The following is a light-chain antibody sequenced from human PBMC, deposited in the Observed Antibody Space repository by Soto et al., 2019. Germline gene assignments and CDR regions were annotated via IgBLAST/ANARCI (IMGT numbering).Light chain of an antibody. V-gene: IGKV1-6*01. J-gene: IGKJ1*01. Sequence: AIQLTPSPSSLSASVAARVIITCRTSQAIRTALGWYQQKPGQVPKLLIYAASTLQSGVPSRFRGSGSGTDFTLTISSLQPEDFTTYYCLLDFGYFWAFGQGTKVDIK. CDR3: LLDFGYFWA. CDR1: QAIRTA. CDR2: AAS.